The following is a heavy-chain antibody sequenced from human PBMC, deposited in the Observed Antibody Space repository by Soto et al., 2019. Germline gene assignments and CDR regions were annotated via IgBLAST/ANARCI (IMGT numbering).Heavy chain of an antibody. D-gene: IGHD2-2*01. Sequence: PSETLSLTCIVSGGSISNYYRSWIRQPPGKGLEWIGYIYYSGITNYNPSLQSRVTISVDTSKNQFSLKLSSVTAADTAVYYCARAVLPATAPFDYWGQGTLVTVSS. V-gene: IGHV4-59*01. CDR2: IYYSGIT. CDR3: ARAVLPATAPFDY. CDR1: GGSISNYY. J-gene: IGHJ4*02.